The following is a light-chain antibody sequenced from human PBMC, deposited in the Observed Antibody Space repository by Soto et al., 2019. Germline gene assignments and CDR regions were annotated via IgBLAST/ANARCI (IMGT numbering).Light chain of an antibody. CDR1: NLERKS. CDR3: QVWDSTSDHYV. CDR2: GDS. J-gene: IGLJ1*01. Sequence: SYDLTQPPSVSVAPGQTARITCRGNNLERKSVHWYQQKPGQAPVLVVYGDSDRPSGIPERFSGSNSGSPATLTISRVEAGDEADYYCQVWDSTSDHYVFGTGTKVNRP. V-gene: IGLV3-21*02.